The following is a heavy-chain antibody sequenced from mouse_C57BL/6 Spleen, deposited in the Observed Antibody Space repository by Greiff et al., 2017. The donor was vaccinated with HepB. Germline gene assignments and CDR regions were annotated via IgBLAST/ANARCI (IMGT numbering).Heavy chain of an antibody. V-gene: IGHV1-69*01. CDR2: IDPSDSYT. Sequence: QVQLQQPGAELVMPGASVKLSCKASGYTFTSYWMHWVKQRPGQGLEWIGEIDPSDSYTNYNQKFKGKSTLTVDKSSSTAYMQLSSLTSEDSAVYYCARDGSRRAMDYWGQGTSVTVSS. D-gene: IGHD1-1*01. J-gene: IGHJ4*01. CDR1: GYTFTSYW. CDR3: ARDGSRRAMDY.